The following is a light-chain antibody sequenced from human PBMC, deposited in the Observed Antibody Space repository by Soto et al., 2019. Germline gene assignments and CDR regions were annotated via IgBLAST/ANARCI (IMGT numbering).Light chain of an antibody. Sequence: QSVLTQPPSLSGAPGQRVTISCTGSRSKIGAGYDVHWYQHLPGTAPKVLIFDNSNRPSGVPDRFSGSKSGTSASLAITGLQAEDEAVYYRHSYVVSLRGPAFGGGTKVTVL. CDR2: DNS. V-gene: IGLV1-40*01. CDR3: HSYVVSLRGPA. J-gene: IGLJ2*01. CDR1: RSKIGAGYD.